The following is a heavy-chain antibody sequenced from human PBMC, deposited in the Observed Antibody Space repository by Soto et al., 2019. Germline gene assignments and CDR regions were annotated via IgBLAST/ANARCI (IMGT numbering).Heavy chain of an antibody. J-gene: IGHJ4*02. CDR3: ARTTVTTSYSDY. V-gene: IGHV4-61*01. D-gene: IGHD4-17*01. CDR1: GGSVSSGSYY. Sequence: QVQLQESGPGLVKPSETLSLTCTVSGGSVSSGSYYWSWIRQPPGKGLEWIGYIYYSGSTNYNPSLKSRVTISVDTSKNQFSLKLSSVTAADTAVYYCARTTVTTSYSDYWGQGTLVTVSS. CDR2: IYYSGST.